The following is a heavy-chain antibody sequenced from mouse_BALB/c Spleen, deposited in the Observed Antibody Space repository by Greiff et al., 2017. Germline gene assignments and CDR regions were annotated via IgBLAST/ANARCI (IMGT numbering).Heavy chain of an antibody. V-gene: IGHV1-82*01. D-gene: IGHD1-2*01. CDR1: GYAFSSSW. J-gene: IGHJ3*01. CDR3: ARGITTATRFAY. CDR2: IYPGDGDT. Sequence: VQLQQSGPELVKPGASVKISCKASGYAFSSSWMNWMKQRPGQGLEWIGRIYPGDGDTNYNGKFKGKATLTADKSSSTAYMQLSSLTSVDSAVYFCARGITTATRFAYWGQGTLVTVSA.